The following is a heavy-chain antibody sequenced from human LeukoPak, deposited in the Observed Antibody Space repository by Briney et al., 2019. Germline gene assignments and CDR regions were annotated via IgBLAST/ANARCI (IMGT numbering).Heavy chain of an antibody. CDR3: ARGQFWSGYSI. Sequence: SETLSLTCSVSGGSLTKNGYYWGWIRQSPETGLEWIGSMHYSGSTYYNPSLNSRVTISVDTSKNQFSLKLTSVTAADTAVYYCARGQFWSGYSIWGQGTLVTVSS. CDR1: GGSLTKNGYY. J-gene: IGHJ4*02. CDR2: MHYSGST. V-gene: IGHV4-39*01. D-gene: IGHD3-3*02.